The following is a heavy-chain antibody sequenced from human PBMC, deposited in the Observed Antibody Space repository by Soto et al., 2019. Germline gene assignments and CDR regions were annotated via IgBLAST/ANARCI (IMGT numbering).Heavy chain of an antibody. V-gene: IGHV3-48*01. Sequence: GGSLRLSCAASGFTFSSYWMSWVRQAPGKGLEWVSYISSSSSTIYYADSVKGRFTISRDNAKNSLYLQMNSLRAEDTAVYYCARDAPNDFWSGYYTNYYYYMDVWGKGTTVTVSS. D-gene: IGHD3-3*01. CDR2: ISSSSSTI. J-gene: IGHJ6*03. CDR3: ARDAPNDFWSGYYTNYYYYMDV. CDR1: GFTFSSYW.